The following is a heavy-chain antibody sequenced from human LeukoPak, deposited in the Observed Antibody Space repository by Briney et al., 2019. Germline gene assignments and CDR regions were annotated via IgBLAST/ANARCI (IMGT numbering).Heavy chain of an antibody. D-gene: IGHD3-22*01. CDR3: ARASGDMIVLNWFDP. V-gene: IGHV3-48*03. CDR1: GFTFSSYE. J-gene: IGHJ5*02. CDR2: ISSSGSTI. Sequence: GGSLRLSCAASGFTFSSYEMNWVRQAPGKGLEWVSYISSSGSTIYYADSVKGRFTISRDNAKNSLYLQMNSLRAEDTAVYYCARASGDMIVLNWFDPWGQGTLVTVSS.